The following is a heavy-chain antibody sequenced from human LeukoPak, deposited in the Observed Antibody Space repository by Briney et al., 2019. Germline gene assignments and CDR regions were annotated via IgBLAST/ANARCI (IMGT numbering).Heavy chain of an antibody. CDR3: AGRGIAVADYPY. V-gene: IGHV4-59*08. Sequence: SETLSLTCTVSGGSISSYYWSWIRQPPGKGLEWIGYIYYSWSTNYNPSLKSRVTISVDTSKNQFSLKLSSVTAADSAVYYCAGRGIAVADYPYWGQGTLVTVSS. D-gene: IGHD6-19*01. J-gene: IGHJ4*02. CDR1: GGSISSYY. CDR2: IYYSWST.